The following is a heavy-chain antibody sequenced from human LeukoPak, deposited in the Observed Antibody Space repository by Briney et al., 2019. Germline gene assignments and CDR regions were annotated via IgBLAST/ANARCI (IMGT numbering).Heavy chain of an antibody. D-gene: IGHD2-21*02. CDR2: IRSKAYGGTT. CDR1: GFTFGDYA. CDR3: TVYCGGDCSINY. V-gene: IGHV3-49*03. Sequence: PGGSLRLSCTVSGFTFGDYAMSWFRQAPGKGLKWVGFIRSKAYGGTTEYAASVKGRFTISRDDSKSIAYLQMNSLKTEDTAVYYCTVYCGGDCSINYWGQGTLVTVSS. J-gene: IGHJ4*02.